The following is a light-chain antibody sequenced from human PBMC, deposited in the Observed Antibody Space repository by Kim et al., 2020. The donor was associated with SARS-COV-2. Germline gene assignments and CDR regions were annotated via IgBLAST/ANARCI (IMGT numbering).Light chain of an antibody. V-gene: IGLV3-19*01. CDR2: GKN. CDR1: RSYY. CDR3: NPRDSNSAV. Sequence: RSYYASLVQQNPGPAPVLVIYGKNNPPSRIPDRFSGSSSGNTASLTITGAQAEDEADYYCNPRDSNSAVFGGGTQLTVL. J-gene: IGLJ2*01.